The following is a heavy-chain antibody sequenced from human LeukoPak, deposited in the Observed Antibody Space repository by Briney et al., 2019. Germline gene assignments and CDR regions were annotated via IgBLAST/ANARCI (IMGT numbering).Heavy chain of an antibody. V-gene: IGHV4-34*01. Sequence: SETLSLTCAVYGGSFSGYYWSWIRQPPGKGLEWIGEINHSGSTNYNPSLKSRVTISVDTSKNQFSLKLSSVTAADTAVYYCARGVTTVYYFDYWGQGTLVTVSS. CDR3: ARGVTTVYYFDY. J-gene: IGHJ4*02. D-gene: IGHD4-17*01. CDR2: INHSGST. CDR1: GGSFSGYY.